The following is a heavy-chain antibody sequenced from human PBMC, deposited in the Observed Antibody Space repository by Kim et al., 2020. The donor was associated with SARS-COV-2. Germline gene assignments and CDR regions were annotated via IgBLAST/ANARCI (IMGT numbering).Heavy chain of an antibody. CDR3: AGVGPTNYDSSGYLPGGDAFDI. CDR2: IYYSGST. CDR1: GGSISSGGYY. J-gene: IGHJ3*02. V-gene: IGHV4-31*03. D-gene: IGHD3-22*01. Sequence: SETLSLTCTVSGGSISSGGYYWSWIRQHPGKGLEWIGYIYYSGSTYYNPALKSRVTISVDTSKNQFSLKLSSVAAEATAVYYCAGVGPTNYDSSGYLPGGDAFDISGPETTVTVSS.